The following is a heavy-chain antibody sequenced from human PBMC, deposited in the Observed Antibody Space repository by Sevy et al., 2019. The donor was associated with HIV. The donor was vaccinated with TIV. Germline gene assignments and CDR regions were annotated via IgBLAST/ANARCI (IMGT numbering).Heavy chain of an antibody. D-gene: IGHD3-3*01. CDR3: ARSLDFWSGYYIDY. CDR1: GFTVSSNY. Sequence: GGSLRLSCAASGFTVSSNYMSWVRQAPGKGLEWVSVIYSGGSTYYADSVKGRFTISRDNSKNPLYLQMNSLRAEDTAVYYCARSLDFWSGYYIDYWGQGTLVTVSS. V-gene: IGHV3-53*01. CDR2: IYSGGST. J-gene: IGHJ4*02.